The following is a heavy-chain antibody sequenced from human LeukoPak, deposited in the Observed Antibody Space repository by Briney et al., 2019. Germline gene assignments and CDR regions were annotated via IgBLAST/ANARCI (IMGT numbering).Heavy chain of an antibody. J-gene: IGHJ4*02. D-gene: IGHD6-13*01. V-gene: IGHV3-74*01. Sequence: GGSLRLSCAASGFTFNSYWMHWVRQAPGKGLVWVSRIDTVGATTVYADSVKGRFTISRDNAKNTLYLQMNSLRAEDTAVYYCARDLGSPPRYFDPWGQGTLVTVSS. CDR1: GFTFNSYW. CDR2: IDTVGATT. CDR3: ARDLGSPPRYFDP.